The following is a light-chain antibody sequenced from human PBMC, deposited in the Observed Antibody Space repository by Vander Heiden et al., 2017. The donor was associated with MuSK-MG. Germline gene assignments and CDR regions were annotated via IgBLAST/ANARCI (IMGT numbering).Light chain of an antibody. V-gene: IGLV3-21*02. J-gene: IGLJ2*01. CDR3: QLWDSSSDHSHVV. CDR1: NIGSKS. Sequence: SYVLTQPPSVSVAPGQPARITCGGNNIGSKSVHWYQHKPGPAPVLVVFVYSDRPLGNPELFSGSTSGNTATLTISRVAAVEEADYYCQLWDSSSDHSHVVFGGGTKLTVL. CDR2: VYS.